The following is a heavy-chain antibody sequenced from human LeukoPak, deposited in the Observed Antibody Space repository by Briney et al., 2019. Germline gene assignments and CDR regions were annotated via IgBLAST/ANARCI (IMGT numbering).Heavy chain of an antibody. CDR1: GDSVSSNSAA. CDR3: AREDTMGSGAFDI. Sequence: SQTLSLTCAISGDSVSSNSAAWNWIRQSPSRGLEWLGRTYYRSKWYSDYPLSVKSRITIKPDTSKNQFSLKLSSVTAADTAVYYCAREDTMGSGAFDIWGQGTMVTVSS. D-gene: IGHD2-15*01. CDR2: TYYRSKWYS. V-gene: IGHV6-1*01. J-gene: IGHJ3*02.